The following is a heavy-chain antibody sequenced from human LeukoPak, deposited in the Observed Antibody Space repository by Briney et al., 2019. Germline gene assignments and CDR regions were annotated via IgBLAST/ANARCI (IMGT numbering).Heavy chain of an antibody. V-gene: IGHV3-21*01. J-gene: IGHJ5*02. CDR1: GFTFSSYS. D-gene: IGHD1-7*01. Sequence: GGSLRLSCAASGFTFSSYSMNWVRQAPGKGREWVSSISTSSSYIYYADSVKGRFTISRDNARNSLYLQMNSLRAEDTAVYYCARDSEGVTGTTSWFDPWGQGTLVTVSS. CDR3: ARDSEGVTGTTSWFDP. CDR2: ISTSSSYI.